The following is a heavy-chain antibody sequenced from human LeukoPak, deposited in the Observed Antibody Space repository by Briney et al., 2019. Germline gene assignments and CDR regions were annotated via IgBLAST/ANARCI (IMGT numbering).Heavy chain of an antibody. Sequence: PSETLSLTCTVSGGSISSYYWSWIRQPPGKGLEWIGEINHSGSTNYNPSLKSRVTISVDTSKNQFSLKLSSVTAADTAVYYCARHRVGSSFRGPSYYFDYWGQGTLVTVSS. CDR2: INHSGST. J-gene: IGHJ4*02. CDR3: ARHRVGSSFRGPSYYFDY. V-gene: IGHV4-34*01. CDR1: GGSISSYY. D-gene: IGHD6-6*01.